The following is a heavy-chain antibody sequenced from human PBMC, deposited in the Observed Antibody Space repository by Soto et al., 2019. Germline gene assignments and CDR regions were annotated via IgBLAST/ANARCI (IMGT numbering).Heavy chain of an antibody. Sequence: GESLKISCKAFGYTFTNHWIGWVRQMPGKGLEWMGIIFPDDSDSKYSPSFQGQVTISVDKSISTAYLQWNSLKASDTAMYYCARRRSSSWDFDYWGQGTLVTVSS. CDR2: IFPDDSDS. J-gene: IGHJ4*02. V-gene: IGHV5-51*01. CDR3: ARRRSSSWDFDY. CDR1: GYTFTNHW. D-gene: IGHD6-13*01.